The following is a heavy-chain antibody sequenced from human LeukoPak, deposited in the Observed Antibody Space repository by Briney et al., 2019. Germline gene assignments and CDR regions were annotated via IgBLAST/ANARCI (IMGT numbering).Heavy chain of an antibody. CDR2: IYTSGST. CDR3: ARDGRKMEAFDI. Sequence: SETLSLTCTVSGDSISSYYWSWIRQPAGKGLEWIGRIYTSGSTNYNPSLKSRVTMSVDTSKNQFSLKLSSVTAADTAVYYCARDGRKMEAFDIWGQGTMVTVSS. J-gene: IGHJ3*02. CDR1: GDSISSYY. V-gene: IGHV4-4*07. D-gene: IGHD5-24*01.